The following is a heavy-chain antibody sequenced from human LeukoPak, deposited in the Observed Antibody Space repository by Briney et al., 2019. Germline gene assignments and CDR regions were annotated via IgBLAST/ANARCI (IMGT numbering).Heavy chain of an antibody. V-gene: IGHV4-30-2*01. D-gene: IGHD2-2*01. J-gene: IGHJ5*02. CDR2: IYHSGST. Sequence: SGTLSLTWPVSGGSIGGGGLYWIRIPQPPGKGRGWVGYIYHSGSTSYNPSVKSRVTISVDRSKNQFSLKLSSVTAADTAVYYRARTYSVVPAAIDWFDPWGQGTLVTVSS. CDR3: ARTYSVVPAAIDWFDP. CDR1: GGSIGGGGLY.